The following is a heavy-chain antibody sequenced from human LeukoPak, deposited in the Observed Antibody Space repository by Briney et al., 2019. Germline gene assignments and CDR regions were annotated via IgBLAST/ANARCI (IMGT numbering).Heavy chain of an antibody. J-gene: IGHJ4*02. CDR3: ASVSVAATFDY. CDR2: IYHSGST. Sequence: SETLSLTCNVSGYSISSGYYWGWIRQPPGKGLEWIGSIYHSGSTYYNPSLKSRVTISVDTSKNQFSLKLSSVTAADTAVYYCASVSVAATFDYWGQGTLVTVSS. CDR1: GYSISSGYY. V-gene: IGHV4-38-2*02. D-gene: IGHD2-15*01.